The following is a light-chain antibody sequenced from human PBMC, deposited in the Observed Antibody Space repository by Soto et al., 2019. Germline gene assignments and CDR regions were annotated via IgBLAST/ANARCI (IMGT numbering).Light chain of an antibody. CDR1: QGISSW. CDR3: QQSYNSPQT. V-gene: IGKV1-12*01. CDR2: AAS. Sequence: DIQMTQSPSSVSASVGDRVTITCRASQGISSWLAWYQQKPGKPPRLLIYAASSLQSGVPSRFSGSGSGTDFTLTISSLQPEDFATYSCQQSYNSPQTFGRGTKVDIK. J-gene: IGKJ1*01.